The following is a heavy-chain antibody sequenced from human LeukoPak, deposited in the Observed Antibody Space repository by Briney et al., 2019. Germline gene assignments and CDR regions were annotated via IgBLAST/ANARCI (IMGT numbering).Heavy chain of an antibody. CDR1: GGSFSGYY. D-gene: IGHD3-10*01. CDR3: ARDSLWFGDES. CDR2: INHSGST. Sequence: SETLSLTCAVYGGSFSGYYWSWIRQPPGKGLEWIGEINHSGSTNYNPSLKSRVTISVDTSKNQFSLKLSSVTAADTAVYYCARDSLWFGDESWGQGTLVTVSS. V-gene: IGHV4-34*01. J-gene: IGHJ5*02.